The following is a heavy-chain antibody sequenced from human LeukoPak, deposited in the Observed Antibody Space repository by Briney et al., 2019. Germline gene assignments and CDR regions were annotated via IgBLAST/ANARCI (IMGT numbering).Heavy chain of an antibody. V-gene: IGHV4-59*08. CDR1: GGSISSYY. CDR2: MYYSGST. Sequence: SETLSLTCTVSGGSISSYYWSWVRQPPGKGLEWMGYMYYSGSTNYNPSLKSRVSISVDTSKNQFSLKLTSVTAADTAVYYCARHRVDYYYYGMDVWGQGTTVTVSS. CDR3: ARHRVDYYYYGMDV. J-gene: IGHJ6*02.